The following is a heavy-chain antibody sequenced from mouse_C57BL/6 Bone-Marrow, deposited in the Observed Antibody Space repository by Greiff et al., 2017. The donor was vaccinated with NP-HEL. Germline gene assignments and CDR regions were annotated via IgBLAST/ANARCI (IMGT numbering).Heavy chain of an antibody. V-gene: IGHV1-59*01. CDR2: IDPSDSYT. CDR3: ARIYDGYHGYFDV. J-gene: IGHJ1*03. CDR1: GYTFTSYW. D-gene: IGHD2-3*01. Sequence: QVQLQQPGAELVRPGTSVKLSCKASGYTFTSYWMHWVKQRPGQGLEWIGVIDPSDSYTNYNQKFKGKATLTVDTSSSTAYMQLSSLTSEDSAVYYCARIYDGYHGYFDVWGTGTTVTVSS.